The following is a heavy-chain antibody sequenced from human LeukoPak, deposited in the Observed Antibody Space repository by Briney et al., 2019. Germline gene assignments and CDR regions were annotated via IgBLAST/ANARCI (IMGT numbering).Heavy chain of an antibody. CDR1: GGTFSSYA. CDR2: IIPILGIA. D-gene: IGHD3-3*01. Sequence: ASVKVSCKAFGGTFSSYAISWVRQAPGQGLEWMGRIIPILGIANYAQKFQGRVTITADKSTSTAYMELSSLRSEDTAVYYCAREEDFWRGYRSGYFDYWGQGTLVTVSS. CDR3: AREEDFWRGYRSGYFDY. J-gene: IGHJ4*02. V-gene: IGHV1-69*04.